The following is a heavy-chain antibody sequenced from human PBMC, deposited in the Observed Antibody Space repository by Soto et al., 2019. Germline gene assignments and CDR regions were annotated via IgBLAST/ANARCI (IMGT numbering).Heavy chain of an antibody. CDR1: GFTFSSYS. Sequence: SLRLSCAASGFTFSSYSMNWVRQAPGKGLEWVSSISSSSSYIYYADSVKGRFTISRDNAKNSLYLQMNSLRAEDTAVYYCAKKGQGTYHFDYWGQGTLVTVSS. V-gene: IGHV3-21*01. CDR3: AKKGQGTYHFDY. CDR2: ISSSSSYI. D-gene: IGHD2-2*01. J-gene: IGHJ4*02.